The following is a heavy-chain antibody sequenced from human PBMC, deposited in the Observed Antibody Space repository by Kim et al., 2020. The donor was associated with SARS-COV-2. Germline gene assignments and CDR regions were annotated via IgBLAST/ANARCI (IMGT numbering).Heavy chain of an antibody. D-gene: IGHD2-15*01. CDR3: ARDGGYCSGGSCNGPNWFDP. J-gene: IGHJ5*02. CDR2: INTNTGNP. CDR1: GYTFTKYA. Sequence: ASVKVSCKASGYTFTKYAMNWVRQAPGEGLEWMGWINTNTGNPTYAQGFTGRFVFSLDTSVSTAYLQISSLKAEDTAVYYCARDGGYCSGGSCNGPNWFDPWGQEPLVTVSS. V-gene: IGHV7-4-1*02.